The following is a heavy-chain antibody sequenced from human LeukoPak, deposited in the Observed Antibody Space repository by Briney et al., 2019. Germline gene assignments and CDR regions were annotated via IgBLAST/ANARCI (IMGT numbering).Heavy chain of an antibody. D-gene: IGHD1-7*01. CDR2: IGTSSNNI. CDR1: GLTFSRYN. V-gene: IGHV3-21*01. J-gene: IGHJ4*02. Sequence: GGSLRLSCAASGLTFSRYNMNWVRQAPGKGLEWVSSIGTSSNNIYYTDSVKGRFTISRDNAKNSLYLQVVSLRVEDTAVYFCASGTVGNYALDYWGQGTLVTVSS. CDR3: ASGTVGNYALDY.